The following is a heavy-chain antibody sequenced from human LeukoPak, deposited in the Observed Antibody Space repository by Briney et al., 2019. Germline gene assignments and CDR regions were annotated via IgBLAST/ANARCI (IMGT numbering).Heavy chain of an antibody. CDR2: IIPIFGTA. CDR1: GGTFSSYA. CDR3: ASGGGFGELQVDY. Sequence: SAKVSCKASGGTFSSYAISWVRQAPGQGLEWMGGIIPIFGTANYAQKFQGRVTITADESTSTAYMELSSLRSEDTAVYYCASGGGFGELQVDYWGQGTLVTVSS. V-gene: IGHV1-69*13. J-gene: IGHJ4*02. D-gene: IGHD3-10*01.